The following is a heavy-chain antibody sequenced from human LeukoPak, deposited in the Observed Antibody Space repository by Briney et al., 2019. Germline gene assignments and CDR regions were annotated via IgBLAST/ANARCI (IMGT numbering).Heavy chain of an antibody. CDR1: GGSISSSSYY. CDR3: ASPINGQLAEYFQH. CDR2: IYYSGST. D-gene: IGHD6-6*01. Sequence: PSETLSLTCTVSGGSISSSSYYWGWIRQPPGKGLEWIGSIYYSGSTYYNPSLKSRVTISVDTSKNQFSLKLSSVTAADTAVYYCASPINGQLAEYFQHWGQGTLVTVSS. V-gene: IGHV4-39*01. J-gene: IGHJ1*01.